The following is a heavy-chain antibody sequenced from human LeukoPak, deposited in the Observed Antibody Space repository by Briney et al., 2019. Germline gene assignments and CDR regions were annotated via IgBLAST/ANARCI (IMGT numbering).Heavy chain of an antibody. CDR2: IYSGGST. J-gene: IGHJ4*02. Sequence: GGSLRLSCAASGFTFSSYSMSWVRQAPGKGLEWVSVIYSGGSTYYADSVKGRFTISRDNSKNTLYLQMNSLRAEDTAVYYCARDLRVAAAGTDYWGQGTLVTVSS. CDR1: GFTFSSYS. D-gene: IGHD6-13*01. CDR3: ARDLRVAAAGTDY. V-gene: IGHV3-66*01.